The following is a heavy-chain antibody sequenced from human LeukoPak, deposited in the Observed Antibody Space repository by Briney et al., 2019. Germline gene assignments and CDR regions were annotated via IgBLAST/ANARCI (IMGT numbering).Heavy chain of an antibody. D-gene: IGHD6-6*01. J-gene: IGHJ4*01. CDR2: ISSHSRDI. CDR3: ARDDRDISSFRFDY. V-gene: IGHV3-21*01. Sequence: GGSLRLSCAASGFTFNTYSMNWVRQAPGKGLEWVSSISSHSRDIYYADSVKGRFTISRDNAKDSLHLQMNSLRAEDTAVYYCARDDRDISSFRFDYWGHGILVTVSS. CDR1: GFTFNTYS.